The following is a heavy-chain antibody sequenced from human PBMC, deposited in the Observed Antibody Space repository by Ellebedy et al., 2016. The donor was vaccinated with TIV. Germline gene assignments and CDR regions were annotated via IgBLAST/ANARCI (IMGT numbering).Heavy chain of an antibody. D-gene: IGHD6-13*01. CDR1: GFTFSSYG. V-gene: IGHV3-33*08. CDR3: ARELSSGWYGFDY. CDR2: IWYDGSHE. Sequence: GGSLRLXXAASGFTFSSYGMHWVRQAPGKGLEWVAVIWYDGSHEYYADSVKGRFTISRDNSKNTLYLQMNSLRAEDTAVYYCARELSSGWYGFDYWGQGTLVTVSS. J-gene: IGHJ4*02.